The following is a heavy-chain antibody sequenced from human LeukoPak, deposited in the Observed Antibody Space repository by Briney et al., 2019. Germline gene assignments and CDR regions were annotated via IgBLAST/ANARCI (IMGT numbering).Heavy chain of an antibody. J-gene: IGHJ4*02. CDR1: GYTFTGYY. CDR2: INPNSGGT. V-gene: IGHV1-2*02. CDR3: ARVLAGTIVY. D-gene: IGHD1-7*01. Sequence: ASVKVSCKASGYTFTGYYMHWVRQAPGQGLEWMGWINPNSGGTNYAQKFQGRVTMARDTSISTAYMELSRLRSDDTAVYYCARVLAGTIVYWGQGTLVTVSS.